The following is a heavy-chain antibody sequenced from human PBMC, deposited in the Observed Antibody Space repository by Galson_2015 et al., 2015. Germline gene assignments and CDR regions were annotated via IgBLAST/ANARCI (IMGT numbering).Heavy chain of an antibody. CDR2: IKSKSVGGTT. CDR3: TTDFSDGWFGG. D-gene: IGHD3-10*01. V-gene: IGHV3-15*01. J-gene: IGHJ4*02. Sequence: SLRLSCAASGFIFSNAWMSWVRQAPGKGLEWVGRIKSKSVGGTTDYAAPVKGRFTVSRDDPKNMAYLQMNSLKPEDTAMYYCTTDFSDGWFGGWGQGTLVTVPS. CDR1: GFIFSNAW.